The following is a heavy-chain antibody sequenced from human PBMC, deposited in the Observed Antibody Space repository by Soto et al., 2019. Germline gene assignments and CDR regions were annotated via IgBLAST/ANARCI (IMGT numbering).Heavy chain of an antibody. CDR1: GGSITSANYY. CDR3: ARMGLHLGELSRNWFDP. V-gene: IGHV4-31*03. Sequence: QVQLQESGPGLVKPSQTLSLGCSISGGSITSANYYWTWIRLFPGKGLEWIGYIYSSGTTHYNPSLKRRATISLDTTNNQFSLEVKSATAADTAVYYCARMGLHLGELSRNWFDPWGQGSLVTVSS. J-gene: IGHJ5*02. D-gene: IGHD3-16*02. CDR2: IYSSGTT.